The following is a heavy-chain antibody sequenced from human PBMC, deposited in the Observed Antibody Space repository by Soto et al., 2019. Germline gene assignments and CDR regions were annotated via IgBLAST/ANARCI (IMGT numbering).Heavy chain of an antibody. CDR1: GFTFTSYA. D-gene: IGHD4-17*01. CDR2: ISGDGSST. CDR3: AKGKDPTSAATLRPFDY. Sequence: VQLLESGGGLEQPGGSLRLSCAASGFTFTSYAMSWVSQAPGKGLEWLSAISGDGSSTHYADSVRGRFRIFRDNSENTVYLQMNSMRAEDTAVYYCAKGKDPTSAATLRPFDYWGQGTLVTVSS. V-gene: IGHV3-23*01. J-gene: IGHJ4*02.